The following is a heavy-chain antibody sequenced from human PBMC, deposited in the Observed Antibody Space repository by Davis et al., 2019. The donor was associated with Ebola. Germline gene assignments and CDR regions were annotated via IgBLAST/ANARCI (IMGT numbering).Heavy chain of an antibody. V-gene: IGHV3-49*04. CDR1: GLTFGDYA. CDR2: IRSNGYGGKT. D-gene: IGHD6-13*01. Sequence: GGSLRLSCTTTGLTFGDYAMNWVRQAPGKGLEWVGFIRSNGYGGKTEYAASVKGRFTISRDDSKSIAYLQMNSLKTEDTAVYYCTRDLKQPPPSYYYGMDVWGQGTTVTVSS. CDR3: TRDLKQPPPSYYYGMDV. J-gene: IGHJ6*02.